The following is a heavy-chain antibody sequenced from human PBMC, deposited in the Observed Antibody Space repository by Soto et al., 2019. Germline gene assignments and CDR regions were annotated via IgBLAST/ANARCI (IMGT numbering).Heavy chain of an antibody. Sequence: GGSLRLSCAASGFTFSDYYMSWIRQAPGKGLEWVSYISSSGSTIYYADSVKGRFTISRDNAKNSLYLQMNSLRAEDTAVYYCARIWKGYSSSWYFDYWGPGTLVTVYS. J-gene: IGHJ4*02. CDR2: ISSSGSTI. D-gene: IGHD6-13*01. CDR1: GFTFSDYY. CDR3: ARIWKGYSSSWYFDY. V-gene: IGHV3-11*01.